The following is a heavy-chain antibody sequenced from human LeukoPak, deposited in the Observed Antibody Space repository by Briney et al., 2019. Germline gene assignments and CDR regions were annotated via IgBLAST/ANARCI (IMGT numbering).Heavy chain of an antibody. V-gene: IGHV1-18*01. CDR1: GYTFTSYG. Sequence: GASVKVSCKASGYTFTSYGISWVRQAPGQGLEWMGWISAYNGNTNYAQKLQGRVTMTTDTSTSTAYMELRSLRSDDTAVYYCARRIAVAGTFPFDYWGQGTLVTVSS. D-gene: IGHD6-19*01. CDR3: ARRIAVAGTFPFDY. J-gene: IGHJ4*02. CDR2: ISAYNGNT.